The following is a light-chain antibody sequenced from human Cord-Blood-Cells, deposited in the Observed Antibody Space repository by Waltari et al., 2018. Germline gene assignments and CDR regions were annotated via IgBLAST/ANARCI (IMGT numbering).Light chain of an antibody. V-gene: IGKV1-5*01. J-gene: IGKJ1*01. CDR2: DAS. CDR1: QSISSW. CDR3: QQYNSYSRT. Sequence: DIQMTQSPSTLSASVGDRVTITCRASQSISSWLAWYQQKPGKAPKLLVYDASCLESGVPSRFRGSGSGTELTLTISSLQADVFATYECQQYNSYSRTFGQWTKVEIK.